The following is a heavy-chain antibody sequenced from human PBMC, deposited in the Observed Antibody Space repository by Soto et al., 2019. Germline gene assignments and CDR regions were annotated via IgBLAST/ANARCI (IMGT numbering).Heavy chain of an antibody. CDR2: IYHSGST. Sequence: QLQLQESGSGLVKPSQTLSLTCAVSGGSISSGGYSWSWIRQPPGKGLEWIGYIYHSGSTYYNPSLKSRATLPVARSKNQFSLTLSSVTAADTAVYYCDKSLYYDSSGYQFDYWGQGTLVTVYS. CDR3: DKSLYYDSSGYQFDY. D-gene: IGHD3-22*01. J-gene: IGHJ4*02. CDR1: GGSISSGGYS. V-gene: IGHV4-30-2*01.